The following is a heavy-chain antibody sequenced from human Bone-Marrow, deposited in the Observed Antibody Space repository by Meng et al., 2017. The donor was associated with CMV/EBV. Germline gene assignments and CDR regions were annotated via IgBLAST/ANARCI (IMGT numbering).Heavy chain of an antibody. Sequence: GGSLRLSCAASGFTFSSYAMSWVRQAPGKGLEWVSAISGSGGSTYYADSVKGRFTISRDNSKNTLYLQMNSLRAEDTAVYYCANGPDCSSTSCANWFDPWGQGTLVTVSS. V-gene: IGHV3-23*01. D-gene: IGHD2-2*01. CDR2: ISGSGGST. J-gene: IGHJ5*02. CDR3: ANGPDCSSTSCANWFDP. CDR1: GFTFSSYA.